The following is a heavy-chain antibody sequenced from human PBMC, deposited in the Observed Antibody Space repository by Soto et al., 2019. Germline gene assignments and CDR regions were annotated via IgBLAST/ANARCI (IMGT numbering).Heavy chain of an antibody. Sequence: GGSLRLSCAASGFPFSSYAMSWVRQAPGKGLEWVSAISGSGGSTYYADSVKGRFTISRDNSKNTLYLQMNSLRAEDTAVYYCAKDRGEWLLIPSPYWGQGTLVTVSS. V-gene: IGHV3-23*01. CDR1: GFPFSSYA. D-gene: IGHD3-22*01. CDR2: ISGSGGST. CDR3: AKDRGEWLLIPSPY. J-gene: IGHJ4*02.